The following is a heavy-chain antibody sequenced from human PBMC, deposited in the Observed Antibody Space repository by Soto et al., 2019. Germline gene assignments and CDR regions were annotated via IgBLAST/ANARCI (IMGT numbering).Heavy chain of an antibody. Sequence: QVQLVESGGGVVQPGRSLRLSCAASGFTFSSYGMHWVRQAPGKGLEWVAVISYDGSNKYYADSVKGRFTISRDNSKNTLYLQMNSLRAEDTAVYYCAKRGVSDGGMDVWGQGTTVTVSS. D-gene: IGHD2-8*01. J-gene: IGHJ6*02. CDR3: AKRGVSDGGMDV. V-gene: IGHV3-30*18. CDR1: GFTFSSYG. CDR2: ISYDGSNK.